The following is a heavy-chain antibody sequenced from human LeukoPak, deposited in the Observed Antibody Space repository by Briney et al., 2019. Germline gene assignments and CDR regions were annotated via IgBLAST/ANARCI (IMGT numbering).Heavy chain of an antibody. CDR3: AKRGVVIRVILVGCHKEAYYFDA. CDR2: IIDGGSRR. CDR1: GNTLSNYG. V-gene: IGHV3-23*01. D-gene: IGHD3-22*01. Sequence: GGALRLSCADSGNTLSNYGVSWVRQAPGEGREWVAGIIDGGSRRNYAASVKSGCTISTDNPKNTQYLQMNSMRTEDTAVYFCAKRGVVIRVILVGCHKEAYYFDAWGQGALVTVSS. J-gene: IGHJ4*02.